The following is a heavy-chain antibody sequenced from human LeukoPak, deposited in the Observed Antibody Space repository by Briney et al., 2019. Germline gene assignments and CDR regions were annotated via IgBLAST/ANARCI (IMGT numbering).Heavy chain of an antibody. Sequence: GGSLRLSCAASGFSFSSYAMSWIRQAPGKGLEWVSYISSSGSTIYYADSVKGRFTISRDNAKNSLYLQMNSLRAEDTAVYYCNFLIAAAVTDYWGQGTLVTVSS. J-gene: IGHJ4*02. CDR1: GFSFSSYA. CDR3: NFLIAAAVTDY. CDR2: ISSSGSTI. V-gene: IGHV3-11*04. D-gene: IGHD6-13*01.